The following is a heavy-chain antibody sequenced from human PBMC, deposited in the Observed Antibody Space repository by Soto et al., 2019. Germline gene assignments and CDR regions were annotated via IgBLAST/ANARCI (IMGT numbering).Heavy chain of an antibody. CDR2: IYHRGDT. CDR1: GSSISSGYY. V-gene: IGHV4-38-2*01. J-gene: IGHJ5*02. CDR3: TRLTFNWFDP. D-gene: IGHD3-9*01. Sequence: SETLSLTCDVSGSSISSGYYWGWIRQPPGRGLEWIGSIYHRGDTYYNPSLKSRVTISADTSKNHFSLNLNSVSAADTAVYYCTRLTFNWFDPWGQGTLVTVSS.